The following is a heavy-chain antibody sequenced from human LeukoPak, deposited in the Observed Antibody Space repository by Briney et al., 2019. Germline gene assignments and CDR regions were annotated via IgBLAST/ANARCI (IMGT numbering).Heavy chain of an antibody. Sequence: PGGSLRLPCAASGITFRNFWMTWVRQAPGKGLEWVANINRDGSEEYYVGSVKGRFTISRDNAKNSLFLQMNSLSGEDTAVYYCARHYYGSGRIVDWGQGTLVTVSS. J-gene: IGHJ4*02. V-gene: IGHV3-7*01. D-gene: IGHD3-10*01. CDR2: INRDGSEE. CDR1: GITFRNFW. CDR3: ARHYYGSGRIVD.